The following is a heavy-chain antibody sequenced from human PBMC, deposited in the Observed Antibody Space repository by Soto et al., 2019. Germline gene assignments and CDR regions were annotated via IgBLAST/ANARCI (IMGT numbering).Heavy chain of an antibody. CDR1: RGSISRGGYY. D-gene: IGHD3-22*01. J-gene: IGHJ5*02. CDR3: GRSYSSGYLGNWFDP. CDR2: IYYSGIT. V-gene: IGHV4-31*01. Sequence: QVQLQESGPGLVKPSQTLSLTCSVSRGSISRGGYYWGWIRQHPGKGLEWIGYIYYSGITNYNPSLKGSVTIAGDTSKNHLSLNLSSVTDADTAVYYWGRSYSSGYLGNWFDPWGHGTLVTVSS.